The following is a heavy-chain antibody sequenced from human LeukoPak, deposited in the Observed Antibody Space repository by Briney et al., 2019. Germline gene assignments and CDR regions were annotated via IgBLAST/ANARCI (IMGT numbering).Heavy chain of an antibody. V-gene: IGHV3-7*01. CDR3: ARGLYDYGDYVDY. D-gene: IGHD4-17*01. Sequence: GGSLRLSCAASGSTFSSYWMSWVRQAPGKGLEWVANIKQDGSEKYYVDSVKGRFTISRDNAKNSLYLQMNSLRAEDTAVYYCARGLYDYGDYVDYWGQGTLVTVSS. CDR1: GSTFSSYW. CDR2: IKQDGSEK. J-gene: IGHJ4*02.